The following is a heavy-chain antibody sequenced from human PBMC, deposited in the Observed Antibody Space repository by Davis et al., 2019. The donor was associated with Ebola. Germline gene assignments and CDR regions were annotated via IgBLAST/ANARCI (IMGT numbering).Heavy chain of an antibody. Sequence: GGSLRLSCAASGFTFSSYAMHWVRQAPGKGLEWVAVISYDGSNKYYADSVKGRFTISRDNSKNTLYLQMNSLRAEDTAVYYCTLVVVAATPLWFDPWGQGTLVTVSS. V-gene: IGHV3-30-3*01. CDR3: TLVVVAATPLWFDP. J-gene: IGHJ5*02. D-gene: IGHD2-15*01. CDR1: GFTFSSYA. CDR2: ISYDGSNK.